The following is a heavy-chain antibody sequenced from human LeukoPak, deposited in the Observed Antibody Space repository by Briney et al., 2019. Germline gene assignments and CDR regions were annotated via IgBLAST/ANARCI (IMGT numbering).Heavy chain of an antibody. CDR3: AKVDILTGYYKVPFDY. J-gene: IGHJ4*02. D-gene: IGHD3-9*01. V-gene: IGHV3-23*01. CDR2: ISGSGGST. Sequence: GGSLRLFCAASGFTFSSYAMSWVRQAPGKGLEWVSAISGSGGSTYYADSVKGRFTISRDNSKNTLYLQMNSLRAEDTAVYYCAKVDILTGYYKVPFDYWGQGTLVTVSS. CDR1: GFTFSSYA.